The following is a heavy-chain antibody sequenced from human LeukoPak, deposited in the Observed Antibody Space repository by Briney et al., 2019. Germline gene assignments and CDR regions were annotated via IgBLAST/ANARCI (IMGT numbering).Heavy chain of an antibody. CDR3: AKGDTSGWNSWFDP. CDR1: GFTFSSYG. J-gene: IGHJ5*02. V-gene: IGHV3-30*18. Sequence: PGRSLRLSCAASGFTFSSYGMHWVRQAPGKGLEWVAVISYDGSNKYYTDSVKGRFTISRDNSKNTLYLQMNSLRTEDTAIFYCAKGDTSGWNSWFDPWGQGTLVTVCS. CDR2: ISYDGSNK. D-gene: IGHD6-19*01.